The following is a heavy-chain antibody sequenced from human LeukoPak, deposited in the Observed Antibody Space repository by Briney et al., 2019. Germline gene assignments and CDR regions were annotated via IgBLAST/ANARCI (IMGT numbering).Heavy chain of an antibody. Sequence: PGGSLRLSCAASGFTFNSYSMNWVRQAPGKGLEWVSSISGSNSYIYYADSMKGRFTISRDNSKNTLYLQMNSLRAEDTAVYYCAKDGDYGDFDWFDPWGQGTLVTVSS. V-gene: IGHV3-21*01. D-gene: IGHD4-17*01. J-gene: IGHJ5*02. CDR2: ISGSNSYI. CDR3: AKDGDYGDFDWFDP. CDR1: GFTFNSYS.